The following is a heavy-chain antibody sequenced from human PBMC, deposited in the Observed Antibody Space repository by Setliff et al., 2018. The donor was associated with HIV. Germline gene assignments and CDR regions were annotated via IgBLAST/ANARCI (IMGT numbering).Heavy chain of an antibody. CDR2: IYYSGST. V-gene: IGHV4-59*01. CDR1: GGSISAYY. Sequence: SETLSLTCTVSGGSISAYYWSWIRQPPGKGLEWIGSIYYSGSTNYNPSLKSRVTISVDTSKNQFSLKLSSVTAADTAVYYCAREDRDGYNPRSYFDYWGQGTLVTVSS. CDR3: AREDRDGYNPRSYFDY. J-gene: IGHJ4*02. D-gene: IGHD5-12*01.